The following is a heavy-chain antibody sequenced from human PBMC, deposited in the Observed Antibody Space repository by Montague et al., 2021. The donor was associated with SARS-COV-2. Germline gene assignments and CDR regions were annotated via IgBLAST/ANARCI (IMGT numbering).Heavy chain of an antibody. J-gene: IGHJ6*02. D-gene: IGHD3-16*01. V-gene: IGHV4-39*07. CDR3: ARDGSLRFAFLFGPRHYYYGMDV. Sequence: SETLSLTCTVSGGSISSSSYYWGRIRQPPGKGLEWIGSIYYSGSTYYNPSLKSRVTISVDTSKNPFSLKLISVTAAATAVYYCARDGSLRFAFLFGPRHYYYGMDVWGQGTTVTASS. CDR1: GGSISSSSYY. CDR2: IYYSGST.